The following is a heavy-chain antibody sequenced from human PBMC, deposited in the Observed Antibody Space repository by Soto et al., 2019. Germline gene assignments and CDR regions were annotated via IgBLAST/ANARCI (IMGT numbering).Heavy chain of an antibody. CDR2: IHHSGAT. CDR1: GDSITGDNW. J-gene: IGHJ6*02. CDR3: ATQGFYHLGV. D-gene: IGHD2-2*01. Sequence: QVQLQESGPGLVQPSGTLSLTCAVSGDSITGDNWWSWVRQPPGKGLEWIGEIHHSGATNYNPSPKSRVTLSVDKSKNQCSLKLNSVTAAYAAMFSCATQGFYHLGVWCRGNTVTVSS. V-gene: IGHV4-4*02.